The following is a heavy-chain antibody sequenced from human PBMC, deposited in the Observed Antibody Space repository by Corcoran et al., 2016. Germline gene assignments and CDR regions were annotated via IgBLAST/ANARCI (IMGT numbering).Heavy chain of an antibody. V-gene: IGHV3-43D*03. CDR3: AKGPSYYDSSGYYDY. J-gene: IGHJ4*02. D-gene: IGHD3-22*01. CDR1: GFTFHDYA. CDR2: ISWDGDST. Sequence: EVQLVDSGGVVVQPGGSLRHSCAASGFTFHDYAMHWVRQAPGKGLEWVSLISWDGDSTYYADSVKGRFTISRDNSKNSLYLQMNRLRTEDTALYYCAKGPSYYDSSGYYDYWGQGTLVTVSS.